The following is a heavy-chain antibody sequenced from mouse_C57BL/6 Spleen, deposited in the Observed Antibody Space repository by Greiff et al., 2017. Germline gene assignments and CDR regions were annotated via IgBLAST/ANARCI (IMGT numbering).Heavy chain of an antibody. V-gene: IGHV1-42*01. Sequence: EVQLQPSGPELVKPGASVTISCKASGYSFTGYYMNWVKQSPDKSLEWIGEINPSTGGTTYNQKFKAKATLTVDKSASTAYMQLKSLTSEDSAVYYCARPYDAMDYWGQGTSVTGAS. J-gene: IGHJ4*01. CDR2: INPSTGGT. CDR1: GYSFTGYY. CDR3: ARPYDAMDY.